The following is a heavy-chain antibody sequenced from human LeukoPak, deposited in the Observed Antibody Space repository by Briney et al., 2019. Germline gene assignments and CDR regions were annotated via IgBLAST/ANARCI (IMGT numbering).Heavy chain of an antibody. D-gene: IGHD3-16*01. CDR1: GFTFSSYS. CDR3: ARDPHYDYVWGSSDY. J-gene: IGHJ4*02. CDR2: ISSSSSYI. Sequence: GESLRLSCAASGFTFSSYSMNWVRQPPGKGLEWVSSISSSSSYIYYADSVKGRFTISRDNAKNSLYLQMNSLRAEDTAVYYCARDPHYDYVWGSSDYWGQGTLVTVSS. V-gene: IGHV3-21*01.